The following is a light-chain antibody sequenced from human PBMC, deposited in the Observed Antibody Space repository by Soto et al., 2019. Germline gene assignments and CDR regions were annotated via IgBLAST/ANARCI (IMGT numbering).Light chain of an antibody. Sequence: QSALAQPASVTWSPGQSITISCTGTRSDVGSFNLVSWYQQHPGKAPKLMIYEGTKRPSGISNRFSGSKSGNTASLTISGLQADDEADYYCCSYAGATTYVFGTGTKATVL. J-gene: IGLJ1*01. CDR1: RSDVGSFNL. CDR2: EGT. CDR3: CSYAGATTYV. V-gene: IGLV2-23*01.